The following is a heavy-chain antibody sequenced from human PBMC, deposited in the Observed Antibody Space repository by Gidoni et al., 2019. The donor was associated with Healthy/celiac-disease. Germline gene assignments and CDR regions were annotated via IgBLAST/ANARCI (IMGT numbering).Heavy chain of an antibody. CDR2: IKSKTDGGTT. J-gene: IGHJ3*02. Sequence: EVQLVESGGGLVKPGGSLRLSCAASGFTFSNAWMSWVRQAPGKGLEWVGRIKSKTDGGTTDYAAPVKGRFTISRDDSKNTLYLQMNSLKTEDTAVYYCTTDPAGYLGPPIFGVVMVLRNDAFDIWGQGTMVTVSS. D-gene: IGHD3-3*01. CDR1: GFTFSNAW. V-gene: IGHV3-15*01. CDR3: TTDPAGYLGPPIFGVVMVLRNDAFDI.